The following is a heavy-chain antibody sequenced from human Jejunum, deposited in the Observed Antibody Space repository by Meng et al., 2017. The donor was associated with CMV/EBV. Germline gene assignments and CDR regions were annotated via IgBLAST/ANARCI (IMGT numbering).Heavy chain of an antibody. J-gene: IGHJ4*02. Sequence: QLQLMQAGAEVRKTGASVRVPCKASGYTFTHHGISWIRQAPGQGLEWMGWISCYNGDTNYAQKFQGRVTMTTDTSTSTAYMDLRSLRSDDTAVYYCARDPSNTSGRYAYFDYWGQGTLVTVSS. CDR1: GYTFTHHG. CDR3: ARDPSNTSGRYAYFDY. CDR2: ISCYNGDT. D-gene: IGHD6-19*01. V-gene: IGHV1-18*01.